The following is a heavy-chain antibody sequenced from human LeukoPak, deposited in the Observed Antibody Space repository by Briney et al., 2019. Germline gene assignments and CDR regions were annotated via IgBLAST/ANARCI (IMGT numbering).Heavy chain of an antibody. V-gene: IGHV3-74*03. J-gene: IGHJ6*02. Sequence: GGSLRLSCAASGFTFTSYWMPWVRQAPGKGLVWVSRVNSDGSSTTYADSVKRRFTISGDNAKNTLYLQMNSLRAEDTAVYYCARGRYYGMDVWGQGTTVTVSS. CDR3: ARGRYYGMDV. CDR2: VNSDGSST. CDR1: GFTFTSYW.